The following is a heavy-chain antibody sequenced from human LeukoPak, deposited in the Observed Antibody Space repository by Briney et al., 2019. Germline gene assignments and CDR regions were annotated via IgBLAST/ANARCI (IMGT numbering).Heavy chain of an antibody. V-gene: IGHV4-59*08. D-gene: IGHD3/OR15-3a*01. CDR3: ARQFSDWLLGRDYFDS. CDR1: GGSINSYY. J-gene: IGHJ4*02. Sequence: SETRSLTCSVSGGSINSYYWSWIRQPPGKGLEWIAYVFYSGTTNYNPSLKSRVTISVDTSKNQFSLRLTSVTAADTAVYYCARQFSDWLLGRDYFDSWGQGTLVTVSS. CDR2: VFYSGTT.